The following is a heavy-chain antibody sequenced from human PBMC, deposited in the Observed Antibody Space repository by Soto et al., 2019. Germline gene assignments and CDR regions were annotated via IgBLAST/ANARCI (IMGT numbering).Heavy chain of an antibody. D-gene: IGHD4-17*01. CDR2: ISPYNGNT. CDR3: ARDEAAHPYGP. CDR1: GYTFTSYG. J-gene: IGHJ5*02. V-gene: IGHV1-18*01. Sequence: QVQLVQSGAEVKKPGASVKVSCKASGYTFTSYGISWVRQAPGQGLEWMGWISPYNGNTNYAQKLQGRVTMTTDTSTSTADMELGSRGSDDTAVYYCARDEAAHPYGPWGQGILVTVSS.